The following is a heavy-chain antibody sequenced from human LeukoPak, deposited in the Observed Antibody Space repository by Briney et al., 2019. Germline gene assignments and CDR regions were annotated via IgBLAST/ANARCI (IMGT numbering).Heavy chain of an antibody. V-gene: IGHV4-34*01. CDR3: ARGIAVAGGDY. CDR1: GGSFSGYY. D-gene: IGHD6-19*01. J-gene: IGHJ4*02. Sequence: PSETLSLTCVVYGGSFSGYYWSWIRQPPGKGLEWIGEINHSGTTNYNPSLKSRVTISVDTSKNQSSLKLSSVTAADTAVYYCARGIAVAGGDYWGQGTLVTVSS. CDR2: INHSGTT.